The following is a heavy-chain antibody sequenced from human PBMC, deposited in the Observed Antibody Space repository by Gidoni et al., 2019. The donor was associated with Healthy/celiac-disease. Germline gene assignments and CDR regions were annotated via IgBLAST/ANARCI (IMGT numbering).Heavy chain of an antibody. Sequence: QVQLVQSGAEVKKPGASVKVSCKASGYTFPRYDINWVRQATGQGLEWMGWMNPNSGNTGYAQKFQGRVTMTRNTSISTAYMELSSLRSEDTAVYYCARGSGGSYYGTRYYYGMDVWGQGTTVTVSS. CDR1: GYTFPRYD. CDR2: MNPNSGNT. V-gene: IGHV1-8*01. CDR3: ARGSGGSYYGTRYYYGMDV. D-gene: IGHD1-26*01. J-gene: IGHJ6*02.